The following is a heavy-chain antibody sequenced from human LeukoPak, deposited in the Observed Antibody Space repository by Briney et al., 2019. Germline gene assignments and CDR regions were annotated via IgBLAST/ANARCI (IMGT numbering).Heavy chain of an antibody. CDR1: GLTFSNYA. V-gene: IGHV3-23*01. J-gene: IGHJ4*02. Sequence: GGSLRLSCAASGLTFSNYAMTWVRQAPGKGLVWLSTIGGDGSDTFYADSVKGRFTISRDNSNNRHCLQMNSPRAEDTAVYFCAKGGHFSHFDYWSQGTPVTVSS. CDR3: AKGGHFSHFDY. D-gene: IGHD3-16*01. CDR2: IGGDGSDT.